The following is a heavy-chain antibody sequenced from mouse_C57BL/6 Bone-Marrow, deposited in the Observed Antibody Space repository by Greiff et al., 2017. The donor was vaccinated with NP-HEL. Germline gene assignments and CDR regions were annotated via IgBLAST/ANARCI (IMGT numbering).Heavy chain of an antibody. V-gene: IGHV1-22*01. CDR2: INPNNGGT. D-gene: IGHD1-1*01. J-gene: IGHJ4*01. CDR3: ARGDYGSFYAMDY. Sequence: EVQLQQSGPELVKPGASVKMSCKASGYTFTDYNMHWVKQSHGKSLEWIGYINPNNGGTSYNQKFKGKATLTVNKSSSTAYMELRSLTSEDSAVYYCARGDYGSFYAMDYWGQGTSVTVSS. CDR1: GYTFTDYN.